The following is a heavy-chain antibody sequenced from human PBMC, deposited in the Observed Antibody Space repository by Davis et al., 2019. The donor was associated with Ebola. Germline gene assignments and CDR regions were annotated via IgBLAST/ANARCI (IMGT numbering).Heavy chain of an antibody. D-gene: IGHD3-3*01. CDR1: GGSFSGYY. CDR3: ARVRAADAFWYYGMDV. CDR2: INHSGST. V-gene: IGHV4-34*01. Sequence: SETLSLTCAVYGGSFSGYYWSWIRQPPGKGLEWIGEINHSGSTNYNPSLKSRVTISVDTSKNQFSLQLNSVTPEDTAVYYCARVRAADAFWYYGMDVWGQGTTVTVSS. J-gene: IGHJ6*02.